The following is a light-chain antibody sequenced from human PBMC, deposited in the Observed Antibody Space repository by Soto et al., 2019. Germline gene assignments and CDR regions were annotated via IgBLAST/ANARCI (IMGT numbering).Light chain of an antibody. CDR3: QQYDKWPRT. CDR2: GAS. Sequence: LMTQSPSTMSVASGERAPLSCMASQSVSRKLAWYQQTRGQAPRLLIYGASTRATGVPARFSGSGSGTEFTLTISNLQSEDFAVYHCQQYDKWPRTFGQGTKVDIK. V-gene: IGKV3-15*01. CDR1: QSVSRK. J-gene: IGKJ1*01.